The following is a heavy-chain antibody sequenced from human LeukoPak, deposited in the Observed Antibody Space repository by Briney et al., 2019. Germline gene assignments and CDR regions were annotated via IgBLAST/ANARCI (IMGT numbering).Heavy chain of an antibody. V-gene: IGHV3-7*04. CDR2: INQDGSEK. Sequence: TGGSLRLSCAASGFTFSTKWMSWVRQAPGKGLEWVATINQDGSEKYYVDSVKGRFTISRDDAKNLLYLQMNSLRAEDTAVYYCARDYSSGRDYWGQGTLVTVSS. D-gene: IGHD3-22*01. CDR3: ARDYSSGRDY. CDR1: GFTFSTKW. J-gene: IGHJ4*02.